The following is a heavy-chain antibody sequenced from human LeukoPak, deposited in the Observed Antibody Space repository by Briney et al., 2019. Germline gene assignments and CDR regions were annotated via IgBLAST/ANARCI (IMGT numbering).Heavy chain of an antibody. CDR1: GGSISSGSYY. J-gene: IGHJ4*02. D-gene: IGHD6-19*01. Sequence: PSETLSLTCTVSGGSISSGSYYWSWIRQPAGKGLEWIGRIYTSGSTNYNPSLKSRVTISVDTSKNQFSLKLSSVTAADTAVHYCARRDSSGCPDCWGQGTLVTVSS. CDR2: IYTSGST. V-gene: IGHV4-61*02. CDR3: ARRDSSGCPDC.